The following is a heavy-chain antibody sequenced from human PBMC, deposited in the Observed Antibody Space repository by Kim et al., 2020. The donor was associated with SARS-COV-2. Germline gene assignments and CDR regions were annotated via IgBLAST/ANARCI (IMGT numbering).Heavy chain of an antibody. V-gene: IGHV4-4*02. CDR2: IYHSGST. J-gene: IGHJ1*01. D-gene: IGHD6-19*01. CDR1: GGSISSSNW. CDR3: ASDWDSSDTGRYFQH. Sequence: SETLSLTCAVSGGSISSSNWWSWVRQPPGKGLEWIGEIYHSGSTNYNPSLKSRVTISVDKSKNQFSLKLSSVTAADTAVYYCASDWDSSDTGRYFQHWGQGTLVTVSS.